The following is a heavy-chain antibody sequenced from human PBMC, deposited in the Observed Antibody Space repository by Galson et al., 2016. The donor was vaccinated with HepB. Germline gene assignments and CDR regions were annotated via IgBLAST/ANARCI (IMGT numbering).Heavy chain of an antibody. CDR1: GGTFSNYA. V-gene: IGHV1-69*10. CDR3: ARDGKTYFYDSSGYLLYYFDY. CDR2: IIPIIDVV. D-gene: IGHD3-22*01. Sequence: SVKVSCKASGGTFSNYAISWVRQAPGRGLEWMGGIIPIIDVVDYAQTFQGRVTITADKSTSTAYMELSNLRSEDTAVYYCARDGKTYFYDSSGYLLYYFDYWGQGTLVTVSS. J-gene: IGHJ4*02.